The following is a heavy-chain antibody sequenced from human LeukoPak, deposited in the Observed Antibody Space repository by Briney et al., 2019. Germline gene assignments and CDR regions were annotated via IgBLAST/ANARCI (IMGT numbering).Heavy chain of an antibody. D-gene: IGHD4-11*01. CDR3: ERDRSTVTTKYYYYYMGL. Sequence: SETLSLTFAVYGGSFSGYYWSWLRQPAGKGLEWIGRIYTSGSTNYNPSLKSRVTMSVNTSKNQFSLKLSCVTAADTAVYYCERDRSTVTTKYYYYYMGLWGKGNTVTVSS. CDR1: GGSFSGYY. V-gene: IGHV4-4*07. J-gene: IGHJ6*03. CDR2: IYTSGST.